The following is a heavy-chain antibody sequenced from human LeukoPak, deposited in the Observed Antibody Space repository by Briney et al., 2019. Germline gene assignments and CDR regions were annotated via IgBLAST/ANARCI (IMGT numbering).Heavy chain of an antibody. CDR1: GFTFSSYG. V-gene: IGHV3-33*01. J-gene: IGHJ4*02. Sequence: GGSLRLSCAASGFTFSSYGMHWVRQAPGKGLEWVAVIWYDGSSKYYADSVKGRFTISRDNSKNTLYLQMNSLRAEDTAVYYCATYCSGGSCYSFIRPDDYWGQGTLVTVSS. CDR2: IWYDGSSK. CDR3: ATYCSGGSCYSFIRPDDY. D-gene: IGHD2-15*01.